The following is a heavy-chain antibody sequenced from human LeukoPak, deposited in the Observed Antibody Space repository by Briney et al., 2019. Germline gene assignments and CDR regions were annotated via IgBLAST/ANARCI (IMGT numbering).Heavy chain of an antibody. J-gene: IGHJ3*02. CDR1: GYIFTNNA. V-gene: IGHV7-4-1*02. D-gene: IGHD6-6*01. CDR2: INTNTGKP. CDR3: ARDLVSAGFDI. Sequence: ASVTVSSKTSGYIFTNNAVNWVRQAPGQGLDFMGWINTNTGKPTYAQGFTGRLVFSLDTSVSTAYLQISSLEAEDTAIYYCARDLVSAGFDIWGQGTMVTVSS.